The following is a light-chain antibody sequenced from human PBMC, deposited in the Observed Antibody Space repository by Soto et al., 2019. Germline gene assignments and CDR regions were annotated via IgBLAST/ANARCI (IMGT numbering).Light chain of an antibody. V-gene: IGLV2-8*01. Sequence: QSALTQPPSASGSLGQSVTISCTGTSSDVGGYNYVSWYQQYPGKAPKLMIYEVSKRPSGVPDRFSGSKSGNTASLTVSGPQAEDAADYYCSSYAGSNNLLFGGGTKLTVL. CDR2: EVS. CDR3: SSYAGSNNLL. CDR1: SSDVGGYNY. J-gene: IGLJ2*01.